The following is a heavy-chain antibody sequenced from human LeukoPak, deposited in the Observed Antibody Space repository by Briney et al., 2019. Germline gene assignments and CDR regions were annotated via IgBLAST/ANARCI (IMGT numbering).Heavy chain of an antibody. D-gene: IGHD2-2*02. V-gene: IGHV4-38-2*02. J-gene: IGHJ4*02. CDR3: ARDGIAYCSSTSCYTGLPDN. Sequence: PSETLSLTCTVSGYSISSGYYWGWIRQPPGKGLEWIGSIYHSGSTYYNPSLKSRVTISVDTSKNQFSLKLSSVTAADTAVYYCARDGIAYCSSTSCYTGLPDNWGQGTLVTVSS. CDR2: IYHSGST. CDR1: GYSISSGYY.